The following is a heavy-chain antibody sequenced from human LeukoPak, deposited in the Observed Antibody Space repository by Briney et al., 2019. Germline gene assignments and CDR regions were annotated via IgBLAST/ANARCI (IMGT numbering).Heavy chain of an antibody. Sequence: SGTLSLTCAVSGGSISSSNWWSWVRQPPGKGLEWIGEIYHSGSTNYNPSLKSRVTISVDKSKNQFSLKLSSVTAADTAVYYCARQEGYFDWFSPKTTLDYWGQGTLVTVSS. J-gene: IGHJ4*02. D-gene: IGHD3-9*01. V-gene: IGHV4-4*02. CDR1: GGSISSSNW. CDR2: IYHSGST. CDR3: ARQEGYFDWFSPKTTLDY.